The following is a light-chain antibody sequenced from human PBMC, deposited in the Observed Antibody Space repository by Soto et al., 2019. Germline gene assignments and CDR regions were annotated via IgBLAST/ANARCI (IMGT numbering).Light chain of an antibody. J-gene: IGKJ1*01. CDR3: QRYGGAPWT. Sequence: EIVLTQSPGTLSLSPGERATLSCRASQSVSSNYLAWYQQRPGQPPRLLISGASSRATGIPDRFSGSGSGTDFTLTISRLEPEDFAVYHCQRYGGAPWTFGQGTKVDIK. CDR2: GAS. V-gene: IGKV3-20*01. CDR1: QSVSSNY.